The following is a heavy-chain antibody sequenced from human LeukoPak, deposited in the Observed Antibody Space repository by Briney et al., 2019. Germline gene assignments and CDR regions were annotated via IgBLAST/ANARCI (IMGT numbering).Heavy chain of an antibody. CDR2: ISSSSSYI. CDR3: ARDLNWETY. CDR1: GFTFSSYS. J-gene: IGHJ4*02. D-gene: IGHD7-27*01. Sequence: PGGSLRLSCAASGFTFSSYSMNWVRQAPGKGLEWVPSISSSSSYIYYADSMKGRFTISRDNAKNSLYLQMNSLRVEGTAVYYCARDLNWETYWGQGTLVSVSS. V-gene: IGHV3-21*01.